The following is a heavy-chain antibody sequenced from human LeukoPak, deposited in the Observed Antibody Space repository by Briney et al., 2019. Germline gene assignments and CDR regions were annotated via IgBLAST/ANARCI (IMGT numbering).Heavy chain of an antibody. CDR1: GFTFSSYS. D-gene: IGHD1-7*01. CDR3: ARDLVPWNYGGCFDY. V-gene: IGHV3-48*01. J-gene: IGHJ4*02. CDR2: ISSSSSTI. Sequence: GGSLRLSCAASGFTFSSYSMNWVRQAPGKGLEWVSYISSSSSTIYYADSVKGRFTISRDNAKNSLYLQMNSLRAEDTAVYYCARDLVPWNYGGCFDYWGQGTLVTVSS.